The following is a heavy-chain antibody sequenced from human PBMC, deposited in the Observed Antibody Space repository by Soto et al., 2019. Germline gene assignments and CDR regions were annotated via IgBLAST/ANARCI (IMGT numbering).Heavy chain of an antibody. CDR3: ARDGVYYDILTGSPFDY. CDR1: GFPVSNNY. V-gene: IGHV3-66*01. J-gene: IGHJ4*02. CDR2: IYAGGST. Sequence: GGSLRLSCAASGFPVSNNYMNWVRQAPGKGLEWVSVIYAGGSTYHADSVKGRFTVSRDNSKNTVSLQMNSLRAEDTAVYYCARDGVYYDILTGSPFDYWGQGTLVTVSS. D-gene: IGHD3-9*01.